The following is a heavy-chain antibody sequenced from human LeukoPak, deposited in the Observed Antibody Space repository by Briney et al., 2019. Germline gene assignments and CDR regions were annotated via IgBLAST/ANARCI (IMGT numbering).Heavy chain of an antibody. V-gene: IGHV3-7*01. Sequence: AGGSLRLSCAASGFTFSSYWMSWVRQAPGKGLEWVANIKQDGSEKYYVDSVKGRFTISRDNAENSLYLQMNSLRAEDTAVYYCARRGGDIVVVPAAIVYYYYYMDVWGKGTTVAVSS. J-gene: IGHJ6*03. D-gene: IGHD2-2*01. CDR2: IKQDGSEK. CDR3: ARRGGDIVVVPAAIVYYYYYMDV. CDR1: GFTFSSYW.